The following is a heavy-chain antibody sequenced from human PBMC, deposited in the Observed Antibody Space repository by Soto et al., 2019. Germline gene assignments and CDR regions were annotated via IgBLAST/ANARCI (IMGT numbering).Heavy chain of an antibody. CDR1: GGSFSGYY. V-gene: IGHV4-34*01. J-gene: IGHJ4*02. CDR2: NNHSGST. D-gene: IGHD6-13*01. Sequence: TLSLTCAVYGGSFSGYYWSWIRQPPGKGLEWIGENNHSGSTNYNPSLKSRVTISVDTSKNQFSLKLSSVTAADTAVYYCARGSSTWARFDSWGQGTLVTVS. CDR3: ARGSSTWARFDS.